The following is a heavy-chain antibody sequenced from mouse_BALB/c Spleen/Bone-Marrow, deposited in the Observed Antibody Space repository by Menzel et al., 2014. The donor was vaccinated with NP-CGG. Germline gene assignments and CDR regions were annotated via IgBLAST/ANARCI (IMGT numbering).Heavy chain of an antibody. Sequence: QVQLQQSGAELVKPGASVKLSCKASGYTFTSYYMYWVKQRPGQGLEWIGGINPSNGGTNFNEKFKGKATLTADKSSNTAYMQLSSLTSEDSAVYFCEGDVGYWGQGTTLTVSS. CDR1: GYTFTSYY. J-gene: IGHJ2*01. V-gene: IGHV1-53*01. D-gene: IGHD3-3*01. CDR3: EGDVGY. CDR2: INPSNGGT.